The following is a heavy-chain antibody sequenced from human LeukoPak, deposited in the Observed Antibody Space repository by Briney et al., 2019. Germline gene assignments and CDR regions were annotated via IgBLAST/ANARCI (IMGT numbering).Heavy chain of an antibody. D-gene: IGHD2-15*01. CDR3: AKEDCSGGSCYSWIHPYTAFDI. J-gene: IGHJ3*02. CDR2: ISGSGGST. CDR1: GFTFSSYA. V-gene: IGHV3-23*01. Sequence: PGGSLRLSCAASGFTFSSYAMSWVRQAPGKGLEWVSAISGSGGSTYYADSVKGRFTISRDKSKNTLYLQMNSLRAEATVVYYCAKEDCSGGSCYSWIHPYTAFDIWGQGTMVTVSS.